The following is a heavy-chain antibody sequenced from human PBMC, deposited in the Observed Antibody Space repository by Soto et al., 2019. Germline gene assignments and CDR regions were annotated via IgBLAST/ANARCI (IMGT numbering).Heavy chain of an antibody. CDR2: IYYSGST. J-gene: IGHJ6*02. V-gene: IGHV4-4*02. CDR1: GVSISNRNC. CDR3: ARDTTIFGVDDYYYYGMDV. Sequence: PSETLSLTCAVSGVSISNRNCWSWVRQPPGRGLEWIGEIYYSGSTNYNPSLKSRVTISVDKSKNQFSLKLNSVTAADTAVYYCARDTTIFGVDDYYYYGMDVWGQGTTVTVSS. D-gene: IGHD3-3*01.